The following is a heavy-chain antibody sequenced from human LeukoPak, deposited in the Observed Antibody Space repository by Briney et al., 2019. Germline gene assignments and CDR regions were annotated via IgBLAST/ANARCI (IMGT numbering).Heavy chain of an antibody. CDR2: IYYSGST. V-gene: IGHV4-39*07. D-gene: IGHD6-19*01. Sequence: PSETLSLTCTVSGGSISSSSYYWGWIRQPPGKGLEWIGSIYYSGSTYYNPSLKSRVTISVDTSKNQFSLKLSSVTAADTAVYYCARDPPITSSGYIYWGQGTLVTVSS. CDR1: GGSISSSSYY. CDR3: ARDPPITSSGYIY. J-gene: IGHJ4*02.